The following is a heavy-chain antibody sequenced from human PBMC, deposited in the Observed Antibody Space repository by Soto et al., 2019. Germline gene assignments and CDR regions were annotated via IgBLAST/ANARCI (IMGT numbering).Heavy chain of an antibody. Sequence: EVQLVESGGGVLRPGGSLRLSCAASGFTFDDYGMSWARQAPGKGLEWVSGVNWNGGSTGYADSVKGRFTISRDNAKNYLYLHMNSLRAEDTAFYYCVRWASLNFGYWGQGSLVTVSS. CDR2: VNWNGGST. V-gene: IGHV3-20*04. CDR3: VRWASLNFGY. J-gene: IGHJ4*02. CDR1: GFTFDDYG. D-gene: IGHD1-26*01.